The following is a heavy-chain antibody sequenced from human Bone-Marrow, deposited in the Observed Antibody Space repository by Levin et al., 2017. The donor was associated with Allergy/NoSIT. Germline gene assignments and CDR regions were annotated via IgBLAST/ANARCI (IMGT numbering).Heavy chain of an antibody. D-gene: IGHD6-19*01. CDR1: GGSFSDYY. CDR2: INHSGNT. Sequence: SQTLSLTCAVYGGSFSDYYWSWIRQPPGKGLEWIGEINHSGNTNYNPSLKSRVTISVDTSKNQFSLKLSSVTAADTAVYYCARGYGISFSGWYEGYGMDVWGQGTTVTVSS. CDR3: ARGYGISFSGWYEGYGMDV. V-gene: IGHV4-34*01. J-gene: IGHJ6*02.